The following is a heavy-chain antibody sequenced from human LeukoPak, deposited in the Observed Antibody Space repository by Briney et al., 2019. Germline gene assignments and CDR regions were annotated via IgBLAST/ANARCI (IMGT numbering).Heavy chain of an antibody. J-gene: IGHJ6*04. CDR3: ARGLDSSNGMDV. CDR1: GFTFSSYG. D-gene: IGHD2-2*03. CDR2: IWYDGSNK. V-gene: IGHV3-33*01. Sequence: PGRSLRLSCAAPGFTFSSYGMHWARQAPGKGLEWVAVIWYDGSNKYYADSVKGRFTISRDNSKNTLYLQMNSLRAEDTAVYYCARGLDSSNGMDVWGKGTTVTVSS.